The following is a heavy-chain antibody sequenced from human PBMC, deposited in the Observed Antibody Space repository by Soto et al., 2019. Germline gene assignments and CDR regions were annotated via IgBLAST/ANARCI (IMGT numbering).Heavy chain of an antibody. CDR3: ARVGGTVTSDY. D-gene: IGHD4-17*01. CDR1: GFAFSAYG. Sequence: QVQLVESGGGVVRPGRSLRLSCAASGFAFSAYGMHWVRQAPGKGLEWVAMIYYDGSNKYYADSVKGRFTISRDNSKNTLYLQMSSLRAEDTALYYCARVGGTVTSDYWGQGTLVTVSS. CDR2: IYYDGSNK. J-gene: IGHJ4*02. V-gene: IGHV3-33*01.